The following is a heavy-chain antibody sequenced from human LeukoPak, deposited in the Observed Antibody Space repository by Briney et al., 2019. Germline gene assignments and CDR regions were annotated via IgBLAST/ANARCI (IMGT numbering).Heavy chain of an antibody. CDR1: GGSISSYY. Sequence: PSETLSLTCTVSGGSISSYYWSWVRQAPGKGLEWVSLISWDGGSTYYADSVKGRFTISRDNSKNSLYLQMNSLRAEDTALYYCAKDTTSHGAVAGAGFDYWGQGTLVTVSS. D-gene: IGHD6-19*01. CDR2: ISWDGGST. V-gene: IGHV3-43D*03. J-gene: IGHJ4*02. CDR3: AKDTTSHGAVAGAGFDY.